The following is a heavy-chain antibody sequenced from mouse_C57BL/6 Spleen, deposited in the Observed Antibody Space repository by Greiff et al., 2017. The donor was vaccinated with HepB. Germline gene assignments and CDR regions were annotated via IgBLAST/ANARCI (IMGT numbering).Heavy chain of an antibody. D-gene: IGHD4-1*02. CDR1: GYAFSSYW. CDR3: ARQLGRRAMDY. V-gene: IGHV1-80*01. J-gene: IGHJ4*01. CDR2: IYPGDGDT. Sequence: QVQLKQSGAELVKPGASVKISCKASGYAFSSYWMNWVKQRPGKGLEWIGQIYPGDGDTNYNGKFKGKATLTADKSSSTAYMQLSSLTSEDSAVYFCARQLGRRAMDYWGQGTSVTVSS.